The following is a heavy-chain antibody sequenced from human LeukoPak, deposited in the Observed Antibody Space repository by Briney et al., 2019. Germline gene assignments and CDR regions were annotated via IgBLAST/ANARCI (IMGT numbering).Heavy chain of an antibody. J-gene: IGHJ4*02. CDR1: GFTFNTYW. D-gene: IGHD5-18*01. Sequence: GGSLRLSCAASGFTFNTYWMSWVRQAPGKGLEWVSYISSSDNTIHYADSVKGRFTISRDNAKNSLYLEMNSLRDEDTAVYYCARVHRGYSYGRLDYWGQGTLVTVSS. CDR2: ISSSDNTI. V-gene: IGHV3-48*02. CDR3: ARVHRGYSYGRLDY.